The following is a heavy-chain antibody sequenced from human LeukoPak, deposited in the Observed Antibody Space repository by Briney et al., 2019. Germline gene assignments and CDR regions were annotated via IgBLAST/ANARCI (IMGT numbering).Heavy chain of an antibody. CDR1: GFTFSSYC. CDR2: IAYDGNNK. Sequence: GGSLRLSCAASGFTFSSYCVHWVRQAAGKWLEWVAVIAYDGNNKYYADSVKGRFTISRDNSKNTLYLQMNSLRAEDTAVYYCAKDLPGAGSYGLLDYWGQGTLVTVSS. J-gene: IGHJ4*02. V-gene: IGHV3-30*18. D-gene: IGHD5-18*01. CDR3: AKDLPGAGSYGLLDY.